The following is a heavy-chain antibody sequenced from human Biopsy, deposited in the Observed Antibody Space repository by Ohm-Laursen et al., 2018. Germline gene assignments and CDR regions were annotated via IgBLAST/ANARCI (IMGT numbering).Heavy chain of an antibody. Sequence: SSVKVSCKTSGGTFSNYAISWVRQAPGEGLEWMGGIIAVSGLVNYAPKFQGRVSITADKSTTTAYMELSNLKSEDTAVYYCATPFQYYDSWGGYPPFDHWGQGTLVTVSS. V-gene: IGHV1-69*17. CDR1: GGTFSNYA. J-gene: IGHJ4*02. D-gene: IGHD3-3*01. CDR3: ATPFQYYDSWGGYPPFDH. CDR2: IIAVSGLV.